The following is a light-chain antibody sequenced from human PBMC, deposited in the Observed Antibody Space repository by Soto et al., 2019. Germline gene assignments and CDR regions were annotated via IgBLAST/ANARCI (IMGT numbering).Light chain of an antibody. J-gene: IGLJ2*01. Sequence: QSSLTQPASVSGSPGKSITISCTGTSSDVGGYNYVSWYQQHQGKAPKLMMYDVSNRPSGVSNRFSGSKSGNTASLTISGLQAEDEADYSCSSYTGSSTLVVFGGGTQVTVL. CDR2: DVS. CDR3: SSYTGSSTLVV. V-gene: IGLV2-14*01. CDR1: SSDVGGYNY.